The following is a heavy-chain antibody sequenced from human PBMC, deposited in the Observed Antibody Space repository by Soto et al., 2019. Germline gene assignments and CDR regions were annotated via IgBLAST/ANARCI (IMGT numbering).Heavy chain of an antibody. CDR1: AFTFSSYA. J-gene: IGHJ6*03. CDR2: ISGSGGTT. CDR3: AKVAPYDILIGYSYYYMDV. Sequence: EVQLLESGGDLVQPGGSLRLSCAASAFTFSSYAMSWVRQAPGKGLKWVSVISGSGGTTYYADSVKGRFTISRDNSKNTLYLQMNSLRAEDTAVYYCAKVAPYDILIGYSYYYMDVWGKGTTVTVSS. V-gene: IGHV3-23*01. D-gene: IGHD3-9*01.